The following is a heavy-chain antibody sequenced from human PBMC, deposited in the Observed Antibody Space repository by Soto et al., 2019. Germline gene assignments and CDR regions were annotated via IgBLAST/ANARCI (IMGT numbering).Heavy chain of an antibody. Sequence: EVQLVESGGGLVQPGGSLRLSCTASGFTFSSYALHWVRQAPGKGLEYVSTISTNGGSTYYAISVKGRFTISRDNSKNTLYLQMGSLRPEDMGVYYCARGGAYSSSWFHSWGQGTLVTVSS. V-gene: IGHV3-64*01. D-gene: IGHD6-13*01. CDR2: ISTNGGST. CDR1: GFTFSSYA. J-gene: IGHJ5*01. CDR3: ARGGAYSSSWFHS.